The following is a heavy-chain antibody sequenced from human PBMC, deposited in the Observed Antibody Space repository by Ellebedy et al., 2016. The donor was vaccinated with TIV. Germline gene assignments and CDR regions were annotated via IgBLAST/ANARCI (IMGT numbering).Heavy chain of an antibody. CDR1: GFTFSSYG. CDR3: ARDMRGTGYSNSWSFDY. V-gene: IGHV3-33*01. D-gene: IGHD6-13*01. CDR2: IWYDGGNK. J-gene: IGHJ4*02. Sequence: PGGSLRLSCAASGFTFSSYGMPWVRYAPGKGLEWVAVIWYDGGNKYYADSVKGRFTISRDNSKNTLYLQMNRLRAEDTAVYYCARDMRGTGYSNSWSFDYWGQGTLVTVSS.